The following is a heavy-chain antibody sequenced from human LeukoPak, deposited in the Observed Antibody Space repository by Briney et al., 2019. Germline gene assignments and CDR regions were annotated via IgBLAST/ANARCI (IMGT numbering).Heavy chain of an antibody. Sequence: PGGSLRLSCAASGFTFSNYAMSWVRQAPGKGLEWVSAISGSGGSTYYADSVKGRFTISRDNAKNSLYPQMNSLRAEDTAIYYCTRVGYIDEGIDYWGQGTLVTVSS. CDR3: TRVGYIDEGIDY. J-gene: IGHJ4*02. CDR2: ISGSGGST. V-gene: IGHV3-23*01. D-gene: IGHD5-24*01. CDR1: GFTFSNYA.